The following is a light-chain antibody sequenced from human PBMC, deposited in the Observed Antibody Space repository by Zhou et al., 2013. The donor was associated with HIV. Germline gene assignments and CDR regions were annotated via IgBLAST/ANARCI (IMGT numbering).Light chain of an antibody. CDR1: QSIGTW. J-gene: IGKJ2*01. V-gene: IGKV1-5*03. Sequence: DIQMTQSPSTLSASVGDRVTITCRASQSIGTWLAWYQHKAGKAPKLLIYRASTLESGVPSRFSGSGSGTEFTLTISSLQPDDFGTYYCQQCNSYPYTFGQGTKLEIK. CDR2: RAS. CDR3: QQCNSYPYT.